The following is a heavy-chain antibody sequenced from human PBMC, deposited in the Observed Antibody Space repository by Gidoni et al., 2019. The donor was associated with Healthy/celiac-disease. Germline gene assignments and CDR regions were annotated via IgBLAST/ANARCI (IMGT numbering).Heavy chain of an antibody. Sequence: QVQLVQSGAEVKKPGSSVKVSCKASVGTFSSYTISWVRQAPGQGLEWTGRILPSLGIANYAKKFQGRVTITADKSTSTAYMELSSLRSEDTAVYYCARGGSSSWYYFDYWGQGTLVTVSS. J-gene: IGHJ4*02. V-gene: IGHV1-69*02. D-gene: IGHD6-13*01. CDR3: ARGGSSSWYYFDY. CDR1: VGTFSSYT. CDR2: ILPSLGIA.